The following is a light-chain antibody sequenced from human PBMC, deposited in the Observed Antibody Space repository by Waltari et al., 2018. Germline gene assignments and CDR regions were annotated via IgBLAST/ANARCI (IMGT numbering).Light chain of an antibody. CDR1: QGVSRN. CDR2: DAS. J-gene: IGKJ4*01. V-gene: IGKV3-11*01. CDR3: QQYYNTPLT. Sequence: EIVLTQSPATLSLSPGERGTLSFRASQGVSRNLAWYQQQPGQAPRLPIYDASNRATGVPARFSGSGSGTDFTLTISSLQAEDVAVYYCQQYYNTPLTFGGGTKVEIK.